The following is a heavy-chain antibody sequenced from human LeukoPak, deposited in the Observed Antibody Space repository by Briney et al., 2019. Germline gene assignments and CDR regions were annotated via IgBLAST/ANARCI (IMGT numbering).Heavy chain of an antibody. V-gene: IGHV3-30-3*01. Sequence: GGSLTLSCAASGFTFSSYAMHWVRQAPGKGLEWVAVISYDGSNKYYADSVKGRFTISRDNSKNTLYLQMNSLRAEDTAVYYCARDNYGMDVWGHGNTVTVSS. CDR2: ISYDGSNK. CDR3: ARDNYGMDV. J-gene: IGHJ6*02. CDR1: GFTFSSYA.